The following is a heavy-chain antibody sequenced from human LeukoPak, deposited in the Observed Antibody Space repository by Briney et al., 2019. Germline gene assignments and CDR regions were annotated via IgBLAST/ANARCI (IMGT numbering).Heavy chain of an antibody. CDR1: GNYW. CDR2: INSDGSWT. Sequence: GGSLRLSCAASGNYWMHWVRQAPGQGLVWVSHINSDGSWTSYADSVKGRFTISKDNAKNTVYLQMNSLRAEDTAVYYCAKGGKWDVTPFDYWGQGTLVTVSS. J-gene: IGHJ4*02. D-gene: IGHD1-26*01. CDR3: AKGGKWDVTPFDY. V-gene: IGHV3-74*01.